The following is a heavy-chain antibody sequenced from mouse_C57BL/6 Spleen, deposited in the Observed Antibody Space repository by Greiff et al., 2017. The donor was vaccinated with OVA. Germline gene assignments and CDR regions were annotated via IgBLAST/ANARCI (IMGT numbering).Heavy chain of an antibody. CDR3: AKVWKFITTVVATDY. J-gene: IGHJ2*01. CDR2: IYPRDGST. CDR1: GYTFTSYD. Sequence: QVQLQQSGPELVKPGASVKLSCKASGYTFTSYDINWVKQRPGQGLEWIGWIYPRDGSTKYNEKFKGKATLTVDTSSSTAYMELHSLTSEDSAVYFCAKVWKFITTVVATDYWGQGTTLTVSS. V-gene: IGHV1-85*01. D-gene: IGHD1-1*01.